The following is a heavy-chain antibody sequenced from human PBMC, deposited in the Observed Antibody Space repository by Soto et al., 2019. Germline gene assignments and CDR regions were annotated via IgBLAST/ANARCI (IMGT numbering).Heavy chain of an antibody. CDR1: GGTFSSYA. Sequence: GASVKVSCKASGGTFSSYAISWVRQAPGQGLEWMGGIIPIFGTANYAQKFQARVTITADESTSTAYMELSSLRSEDTAVYYCARGVIVVVPAANYYYGMDVWGQGTTVTVS. CDR3: ARGVIVVVPAANYYYGMDV. J-gene: IGHJ6*02. D-gene: IGHD2-2*01. V-gene: IGHV1-69*13. CDR2: IIPIFGTA.